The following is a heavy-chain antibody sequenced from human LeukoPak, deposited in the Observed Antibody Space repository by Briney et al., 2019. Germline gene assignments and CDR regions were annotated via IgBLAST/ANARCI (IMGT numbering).Heavy chain of an antibody. CDR2: ISSSSGYA. J-gene: IGHJ4*02. CDR3: ARDQSIYGYEIFDY. D-gene: IGHD5-12*01. Sequence: PGGSLRLSCAASGFTSSDHYMAWIRQAPGKGLEWVSFISSSSGYANYADSVKGRFTISRDNAKNSLYLQMNSLRAEDTAVYYCARDQSIYGYEIFDYWGQGILVTVSS. V-gene: IGHV3-11*05. CDR1: GFTSSDHY.